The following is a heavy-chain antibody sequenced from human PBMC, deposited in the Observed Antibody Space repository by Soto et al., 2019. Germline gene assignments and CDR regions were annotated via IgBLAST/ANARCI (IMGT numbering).Heavy chain of an antibody. V-gene: IGHV1-69*13. CDR1: GGTFSSYA. CDR2: IIPIFGTA. J-gene: IGHJ4*02. D-gene: IGHD6-19*01. CDR3: AKPSKRSYSSGWYPFDY. Sequence: SVKVSCKASGGTFSSYAISWVRQAPGQGLEWMGGIIPIFGTANYAQKFQGRVTITADESTSTAYMELSSLRSEGTAVYYCAKPSKRSYSSGWYPFDYWGQGTLVTVSS.